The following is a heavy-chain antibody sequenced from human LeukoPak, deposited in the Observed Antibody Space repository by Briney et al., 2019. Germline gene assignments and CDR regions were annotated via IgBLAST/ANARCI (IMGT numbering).Heavy chain of an antibody. Sequence: GGSLRLSCTVSGFIVSSDYMSWVRRAPGKGLEWVSVLYSGGATYYADSVRGRFIISRDNGENTLYLQMNGLRVEDTAVYYCARHDWFDPWGRGTLVTVSS. CDR1: GFIVSSDY. CDR3: ARHDWFDP. CDR2: LYSGGAT. V-gene: IGHV3-66*04. J-gene: IGHJ5*02.